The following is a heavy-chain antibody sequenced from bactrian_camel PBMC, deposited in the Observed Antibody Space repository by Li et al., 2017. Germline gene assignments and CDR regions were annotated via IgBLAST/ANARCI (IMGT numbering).Heavy chain of an antibody. V-gene: IGHV3S40*01. D-gene: IGHD2*01. CDR2: INGDADRT. Sequence: DVQLVESGGGLVQPGGSLRVSCAASGITFSSYDMHWVRQVPGKGLGWVSTINGDADRTSTADSVKERFTISQDNAANTLTLQMNSLKPEDTAVYYCVSLVGRPLVHQGTQVTVS. CDR1: GITFSSYD. J-gene: IGHJ4*01.